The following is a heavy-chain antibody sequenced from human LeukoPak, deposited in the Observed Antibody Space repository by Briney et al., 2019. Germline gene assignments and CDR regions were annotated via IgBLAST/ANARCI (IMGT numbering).Heavy chain of an antibody. J-gene: IGHJ4*02. D-gene: IGHD3-10*01. CDR2: IRGDGRDA. CDR3: AREEVLGSGSCFD. CDR1: GFFFSDHW. V-gene: IGHV3-74*01. Sequence: SGGSLRLSCAASGFFFSDHWMHWVRQAPGKGLVWVARIRGDGRDATYADFLRGRFTVSRDNARNTLYLQMNSLREEDTAVYFCAREEVLGSGSCFDWGQGTRVTVSP.